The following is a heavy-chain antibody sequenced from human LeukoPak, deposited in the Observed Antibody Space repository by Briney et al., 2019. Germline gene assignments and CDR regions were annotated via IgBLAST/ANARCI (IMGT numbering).Heavy chain of an antibody. Sequence: GASVKVSCKASGYTFTGYYMHWVRQAPGQGLEWMGWINPNSGGTNYAQKFQGRVTMTRDTSISTAYMELSRLRSDDTAVYYCARVLAYCSGGSCYLDYWGQGTLVTVSS. CDR2: INPNSGGT. J-gene: IGHJ4*02. CDR1: GYTFTGYY. D-gene: IGHD2-15*01. V-gene: IGHV1-2*02. CDR3: ARVLAYCSGGSCYLDY.